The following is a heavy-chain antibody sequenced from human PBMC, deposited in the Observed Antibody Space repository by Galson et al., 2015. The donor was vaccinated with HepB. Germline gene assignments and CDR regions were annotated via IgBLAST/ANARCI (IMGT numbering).Heavy chain of an antibody. Sequence: SCKASGGTFSSYAINWVRQAPGQGLEWMGGIMPIFGTTKYAQKLQGRVTITADESTTTAYMELSSLTFEDTAVYYCARASAMAGDLDYWGQGTLVTVSS. J-gene: IGHJ4*02. CDR3: ARASAMAGDLDY. V-gene: IGHV1-69*01. CDR2: IMPIFGTT. CDR1: GGTFSSYA. D-gene: IGHD6-19*01.